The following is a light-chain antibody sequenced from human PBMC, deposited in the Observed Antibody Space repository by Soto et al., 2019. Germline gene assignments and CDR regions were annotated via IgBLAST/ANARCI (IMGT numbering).Light chain of an antibody. CDR3: QQSYRSPPT. J-gene: IGKJ1*01. CDR2: SAS. CDR1: QSINTF. V-gene: IGKV1-39*01. Sequence: DIQMTQSPSSLSASVGDRVTITCRASQSINTFLNWYQQKPGKAPKLLIYSASSLQSGVPSRFSGSGSGTDFALTISSLQPEDFATYYCQQSYRSPPTFGQGTKVDIK.